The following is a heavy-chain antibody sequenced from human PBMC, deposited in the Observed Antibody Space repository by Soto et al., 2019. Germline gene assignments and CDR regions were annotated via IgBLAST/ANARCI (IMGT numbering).Heavy chain of an antibody. Sequence: EVPVVESGGGWVQPGGSLRLSCEASGFTFSNYWMTWVRQAPGKELEWVANIKQDGSEKYYVDSVKGRFTISIDNAKKSLYLQMISLRAEDTAVYYCATAGPYYYYGMDVWGQGTTVTVSS. CDR3: ATAGPYYYYGMDV. D-gene: IGHD2-8*02. J-gene: IGHJ6*02. CDR1: GFTFSNYW. CDR2: IKQDGSEK. V-gene: IGHV3-7*01.